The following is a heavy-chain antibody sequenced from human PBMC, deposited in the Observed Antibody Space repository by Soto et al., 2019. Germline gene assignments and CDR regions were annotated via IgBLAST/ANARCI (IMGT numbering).Heavy chain of an antibody. Sequence: SETLSLTCAVYGGSFSGYYWSWIRQPPGKGLEWIGEINHSGSTNYNPSLRSRVTISVDTSKNQFSLKLSSVTAADTAVYYCARGKRYCSSTSCLHFDYWGQGTLVTVSS. V-gene: IGHV4-34*01. CDR2: INHSGST. CDR1: GGSFSGYY. J-gene: IGHJ4*02. CDR3: ARGKRYCSSTSCLHFDY. D-gene: IGHD2-2*01.